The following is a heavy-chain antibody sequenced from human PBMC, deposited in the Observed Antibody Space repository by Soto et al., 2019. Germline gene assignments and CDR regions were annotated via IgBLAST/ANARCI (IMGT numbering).Heavy chain of an antibody. CDR3: ARGRNVDSSGRRWFDP. V-gene: IGHV1-3*01. CDR2: INAGNGNT. J-gene: IGHJ5*02. Sequence: ASVKVSCKASGYTFTSYAMHWVRQAPGQRLEWMGWINAGNGNTKYSQKFQGRVTITRDTSASTAYMELSSLRSEDTAVYYCARGRNVDSSGRRWFDPWGQGSLVTVSS. D-gene: IGHD6-19*01. CDR1: GYTFTSYA.